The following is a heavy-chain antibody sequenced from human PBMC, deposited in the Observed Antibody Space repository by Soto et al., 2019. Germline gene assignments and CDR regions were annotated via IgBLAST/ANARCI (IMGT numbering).Heavy chain of an antibody. D-gene: IGHD2-15*01. CDR1: GGSISSYY. CDR3: GRANRVVVYLDS. V-gene: IGHV4-59*08. J-gene: IGHJ4*02. CDR2: IYYSGST. Sequence: SETLSLTCTVSGGSISSYYWSWIRQPPGKGLEWIGYIYYSGSTNYNPSLKSRVTISVDTSKNQFSLKLSSVTAADTAVYYCGRANRVVVYLDSWGQGALVTVSS.